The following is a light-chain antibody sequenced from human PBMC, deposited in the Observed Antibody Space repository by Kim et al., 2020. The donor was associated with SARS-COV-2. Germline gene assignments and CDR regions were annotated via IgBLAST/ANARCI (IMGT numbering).Light chain of an antibody. CDR1: ESLRIN. CDR3: QQYNKWPYT. J-gene: IGKJ2*01. CDR2: RAS. Sequence: SVSPGERATLSRRARESLRINLAWYQQKPGQPPRLLIFRASTRATCIPAWFSGSGSGTEFTLTISSLQSEDFAIYYCQQYNKWPYTFGQGTKLEI. V-gene: IGKV3-15*01.